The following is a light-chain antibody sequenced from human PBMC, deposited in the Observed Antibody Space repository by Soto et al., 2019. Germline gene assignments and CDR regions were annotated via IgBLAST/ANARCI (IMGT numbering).Light chain of an antibody. CDR1: QSVRSTY. V-gene: IGKV3-20*01. Sequence: EILWTQSRATMSVSPGERSTISRMASQSVRSTYLAWYQQKPGQDNSIIIYGEYRRATGIQDRFSGSGSGTDFTLTIRRMEPEDFAVYYCKQSDSSHITLGTGTRVEIK. CDR3: KQSDSSHIT. J-gene: IGKJ5*01. CDR2: GEY.